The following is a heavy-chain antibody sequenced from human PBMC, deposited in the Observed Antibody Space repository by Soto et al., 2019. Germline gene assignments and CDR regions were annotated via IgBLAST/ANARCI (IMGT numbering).Heavy chain of an antibody. D-gene: IGHD5-18*01. Sequence: NPSETLSLTCTVSGGSISSGGYYWSWIRQHPGKGLEWIGYIYYSGSTYYNPSLKSRVTISVDTSKNQFSLKLSSVTAADTAVYYCASTYTAMAHNWFDPWGQGTLVTVSS. CDR3: ASTYTAMAHNWFDP. CDR1: GGSISSGGYY. CDR2: IYYSGST. V-gene: IGHV4-31*03. J-gene: IGHJ5*02.